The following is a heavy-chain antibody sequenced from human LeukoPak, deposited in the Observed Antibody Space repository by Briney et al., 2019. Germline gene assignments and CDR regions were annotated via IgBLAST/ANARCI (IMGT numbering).Heavy chain of an antibody. V-gene: IGHV3-21*01. Sequence: GGSLRLSCAASGFTFSSYSMNWVRQAPGKGLEWVSSISSSSSYIYYADSVKGRFTISRDYAKNSLYLQMNSLRAEDTAVYYCARDADYYGSGRPNWFDPWGQGTLVTVSS. CDR2: ISSSSSYI. J-gene: IGHJ5*02. D-gene: IGHD3-10*01. CDR3: ARDADYYGSGRPNWFDP. CDR1: GFTFSSYS.